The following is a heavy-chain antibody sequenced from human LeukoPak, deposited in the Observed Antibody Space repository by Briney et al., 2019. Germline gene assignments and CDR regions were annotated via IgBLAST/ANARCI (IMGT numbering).Heavy chain of an antibody. CDR3: ASLSGPGDYYYGMDV. CDR2: IYYSGST. CDR1: GGSISSYY. J-gene: IGHJ6*02. D-gene: IGHD2/OR15-2a*01. V-gene: IGHV4-59*01. Sequence: SETLSLTCTVSGGSISSYYWSWIRQPPGKGLEWIGYIYYSGSTNYNPSLKSRVTLSVDTSKNQFSLKLSSVTAADTAVYYCASLSGPGDYYYGMDVWGQGTTVTVSS.